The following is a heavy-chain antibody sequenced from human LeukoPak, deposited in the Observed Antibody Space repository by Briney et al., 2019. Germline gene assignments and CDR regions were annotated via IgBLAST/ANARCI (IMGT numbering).Heavy chain of an antibody. J-gene: IGHJ6*03. Sequence: GEALRLSCTAAGFTFGDYYMTWIRQAPGKGLEWISYISNRGSHVFYVDSVKGRFTISRDNNNNALYLQMSGLRAEDTAVSSCGRVSGGGGQKDFSYYMDVWGKGTTVIVS. CDR3: GRVSGGGGQKDFSYYMDV. CDR1: GFTFGDYY. D-gene: IGHD3-16*01. V-gene: IGHV3-11*01. CDR2: ISNRGSHV.